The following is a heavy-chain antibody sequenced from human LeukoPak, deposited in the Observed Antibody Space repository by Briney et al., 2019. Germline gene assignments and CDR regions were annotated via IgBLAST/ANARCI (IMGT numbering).Heavy chain of an antibody. Sequence: GGSLRLSCAASGFTFDDYAMHWVRQAPGKGLEWVSGLSWNSGSIGYADSVKGRFTISRDNAKNSLYLQMNSLRAEDTALYYCAKDRTTMVRGVALDYWGQGTLVTVSS. CDR3: AKDRTTMVRGVALDY. D-gene: IGHD3-10*01. CDR2: LSWNSGSI. CDR1: GFTFDDYA. V-gene: IGHV3-9*01. J-gene: IGHJ4*02.